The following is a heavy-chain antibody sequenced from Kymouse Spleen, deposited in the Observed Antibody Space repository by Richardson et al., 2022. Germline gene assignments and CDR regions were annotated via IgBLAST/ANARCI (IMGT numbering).Heavy chain of an antibody. D-gene: IGHD6-19*01. J-gene: IGHJ6*02. Sequence: QVQLVESGGGVVQPGRSLRLSCAASGFTFSSYGMHWVRQAPGKGLEWVAVISYDGSNKYYADSVKGRFTISRDNSKNTLYLQMNSLRAEDTAVYYCAKRSSGWYRGGMDVWGQGTTVTVSS. CDR3: AKRSSGWYRGGMDV. CDR2: ISYDGSNK. CDR1: GFTFSSYG. V-gene: IGHV3-30*18.